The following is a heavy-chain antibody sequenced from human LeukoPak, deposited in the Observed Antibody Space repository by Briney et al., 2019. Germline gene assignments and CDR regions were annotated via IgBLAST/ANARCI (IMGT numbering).Heavy chain of an antibody. CDR1: GFTFNNAW. CDR3: STVAGYYDILTEKWFDP. J-gene: IGHJ5*02. CDR2: IKDKTDGGTT. Sequence: NSGGSLRLSCAASGFTFNNAWMNWVRQAPGKGLEWVGRIKDKTDGGTTDYAAPVKGRFTISRDDSKNTLYLQMNSLKIEDTAVYYCSTVAGYYDILTEKWFDPWGQGTLVTVSS. V-gene: IGHV3-15*01. D-gene: IGHD3-9*01.